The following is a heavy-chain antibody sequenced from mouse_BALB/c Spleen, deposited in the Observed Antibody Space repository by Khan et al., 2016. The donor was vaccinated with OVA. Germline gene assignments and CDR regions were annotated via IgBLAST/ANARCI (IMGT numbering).Heavy chain of an antibody. J-gene: IGHJ3*01. D-gene: IGHD2-1*01. CDR3: ATLYVNPFAF. V-gene: IGHV14-3*02. CDR1: GFNIKDTY. CDR2: IDPPNDDS. Sequence: EVQLQQSGAELVKPGASVKLSCSASGFNIKDTYIHWMKQRPEQGLEWIGRIDPPNDDSKYGPKFQAKATLTADTSSNTADLQLSSLTSEDTAVYYCATLYVNPFAFWGQGTLVSVSA.